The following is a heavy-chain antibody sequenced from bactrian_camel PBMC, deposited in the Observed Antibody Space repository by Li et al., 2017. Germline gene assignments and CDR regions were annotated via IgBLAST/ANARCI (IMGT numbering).Heavy chain of an antibody. J-gene: IGHJ4*01. V-gene: IGHV3S56*01. Sequence: VQLVESGGGSVQAGGSLRLSCSASGWTLDDRDMGWYRQATGNECELVSTICSGDRTSYRDSVRGRFTIAQDNGKRTVLLHMTALKSEDTAMYSCAEHWSCGRRWSSQDLYNFWGQGTQVTVS. CDR3: AEHWSCGRRWSSQDLYNF. CDR1: GWTLDDRD. D-gene: IGHD7*01. CDR2: ICSGDRT.